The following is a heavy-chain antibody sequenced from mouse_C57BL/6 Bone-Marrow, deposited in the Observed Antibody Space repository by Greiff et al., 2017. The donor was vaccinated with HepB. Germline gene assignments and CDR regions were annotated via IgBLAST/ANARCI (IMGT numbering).Heavy chain of an antibody. V-gene: IGHV1-53*01. CDR1: GYTFTSYW. CDR2: INPSNGGT. J-gene: IGHJ4*01. D-gene: IGHD3-3*01. Sequence: VQLQQPGTELVKPGASVKLSCKASGYTFTSYWMHWVKQRPGQGLEWIGNINPSNGGTNYNEKFKGKATLAVDKSSSTAYMQLSSLTSEDSAVYYGARLPPRCGYAMDYWGQGTSVTVSS. CDR3: ARLPPRCGYAMDY.